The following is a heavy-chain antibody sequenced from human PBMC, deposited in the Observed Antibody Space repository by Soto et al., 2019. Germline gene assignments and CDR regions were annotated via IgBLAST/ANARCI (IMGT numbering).Heavy chain of an antibody. J-gene: IGHJ6*03. V-gene: IGHV1-18*01. CDR3: ARHTQLWFNEDYYYYMDV. Sequence: ASVKVSCKASGYTFTSYGISWVRQAPGQGLEWMGWISAYNGNTNYAQKLQGRVTMTTDTSTSTAYMELRSLRSDDTAVYYCARHTQLWFNEDYYYYMDVWGKGTTVTVSS. D-gene: IGHD5-18*01. CDR1: GYTFTSYG. CDR2: ISAYNGNT.